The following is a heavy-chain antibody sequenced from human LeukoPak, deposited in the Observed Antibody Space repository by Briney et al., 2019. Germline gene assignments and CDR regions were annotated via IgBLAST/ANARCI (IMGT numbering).Heavy chain of an antibody. CDR2: IIPILGIA. V-gene: IGHV1-69*04. J-gene: IGHJ4*02. Sequence: ASVKVSCKASGGTFSSYAISWVRQAPGQGLEWMGRIIPILGIANHARKFQGRVTITADKSTSTAYMELSSLRSEDTAVYYCARVTGDLAPFDYWGQGNLVTVSS. D-gene: IGHD2-21*02. CDR3: ARVTGDLAPFDY. CDR1: GGTFSSYA.